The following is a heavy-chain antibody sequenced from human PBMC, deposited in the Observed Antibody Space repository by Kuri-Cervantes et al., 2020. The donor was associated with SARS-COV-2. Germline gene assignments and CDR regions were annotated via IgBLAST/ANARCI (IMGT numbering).Heavy chain of an antibody. D-gene: IGHD1-20*01. CDR1: GFTFGASD. CDR3: VRGIVGPGYGITGSYLDS. CDR2: ISSGRRSI. J-gene: IGHJ4*02. V-gene: IGHV3-48*01. Sequence: GGSLRLSCAASGFTFGASDVNWVRQSPGKGLEWVPYISSGRRSIYYTDAVKGRFTISRDNGKNSLFLQMNSLRAEDTAVYYCVRGIVGPGYGITGSYLDSWGQGVLVTVSS.